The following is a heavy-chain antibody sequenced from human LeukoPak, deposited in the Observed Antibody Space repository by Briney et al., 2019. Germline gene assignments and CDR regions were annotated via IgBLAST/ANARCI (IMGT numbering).Heavy chain of an antibody. CDR2: IYTSGST. J-gene: IGHJ4*02. Sequence: SETLSLTCTVTGGSISSGSYYWSWIRQPAGKGLEWIGRIYTSGSTNYNPSLKSRVTISVDTSKNQFSLKLSSVTAADTAVYYCARVPIAVAARGYWGQGTLVTVSS. D-gene: IGHD6-19*01. V-gene: IGHV4-61*02. CDR3: ARVPIAVAARGY. CDR1: GGSISSGSYY.